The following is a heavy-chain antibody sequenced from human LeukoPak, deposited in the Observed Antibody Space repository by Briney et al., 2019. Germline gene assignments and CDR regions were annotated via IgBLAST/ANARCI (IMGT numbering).Heavy chain of an antibody. D-gene: IGHD1-26*01. Sequence: PGGSLRLSCAASGFTFSSYWMHWVRQAPGKGLVWVSRISIDGSITTYADSVKGRFTTSRDNAKNTRYLQMNSLRAEDTAVYYCARGGSAWEYYYMDVWGKGTTVTVSS. CDR1: GFTFSSYW. CDR2: ISIDGSIT. J-gene: IGHJ6*03. V-gene: IGHV3-74*01. CDR3: ARGGSAWEYYYMDV.